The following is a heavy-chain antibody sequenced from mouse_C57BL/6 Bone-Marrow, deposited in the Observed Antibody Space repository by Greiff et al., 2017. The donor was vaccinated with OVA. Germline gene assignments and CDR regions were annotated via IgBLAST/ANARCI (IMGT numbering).Heavy chain of an antibody. J-gene: IGHJ1*03. D-gene: IGHD1-1*01. CDR1: GYTFTSYW. CDR3: AREGVVATDWYFDV. Sequence: QVQLQQPGAELVKPGASVKLSCKASGYTFTSYWMQWVKQRPGQGLEWIGEIDPSDSYTNYNQKFKGKATLTVDTSSSTAYMQLSSLTSEDSAVYYCAREGVVATDWYFDVWGTGTTVTVSS. CDR2: IDPSDSYT. V-gene: IGHV1-50*01.